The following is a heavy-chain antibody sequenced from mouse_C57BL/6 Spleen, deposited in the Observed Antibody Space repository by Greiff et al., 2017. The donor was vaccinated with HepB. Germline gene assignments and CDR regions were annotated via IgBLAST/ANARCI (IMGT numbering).Heavy chain of an antibody. CDR2: IDPSDSYT. CDR3: ARGRGMDY. J-gene: IGHJ4*01. CDR1: GYTFTSYW. Sequence: QVQLQQPGAELVMPGASVKLSCKASGYTFTSYWMHWVKQRPGQGLEWIGEIDPSDSYTNYNQKFKGKSTLTVDKSSSTAYMQLSSLTSEDSAVYYCARGRGMDYWGQGTSVTVSS. V-gene: IGHV1-69*01.